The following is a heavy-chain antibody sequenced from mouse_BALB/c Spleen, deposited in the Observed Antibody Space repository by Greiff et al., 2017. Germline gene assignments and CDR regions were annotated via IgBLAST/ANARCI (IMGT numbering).Heavy chain of an antibody. CDR2: IWAGGST. V-gene: IGHV2-9*02. CDR3: ARDREGYYFDY. J-gene: IGHJ2*01. CDR1: GFSLTSYG. Sequence: QVQLQQSGPGLVAPSQSLSITCTVSGFSLTSYGVHWVRQPPGKGLEWLGVIWAGGSTNYNSALMSRLSISKDNSKSQVFLKMNSLQTDDTAMYYCARDREGYYFDYWGQGTTLTVSS. D-gene: IGHD3-1*01.